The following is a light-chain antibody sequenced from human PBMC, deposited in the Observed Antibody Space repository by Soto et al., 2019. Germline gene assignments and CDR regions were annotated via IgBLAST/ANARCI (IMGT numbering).Light chain of an antibody. J-gene: IGKJ1*01. CDR1: QSISTW. Sequence: DIQMTQSPSTLSASVGDRVTITFLASQSISTWLAWYQQEPGKAPKLLIHKASSLQSGVPSRFSGSGSGTDFTLTISSLQPEDFATYYCQQSYSTPTWTFGQGTKVDIK. V-gene: IGKV1-5*03. CDR2: KAS. CDR3: QQSYSTPTWT.